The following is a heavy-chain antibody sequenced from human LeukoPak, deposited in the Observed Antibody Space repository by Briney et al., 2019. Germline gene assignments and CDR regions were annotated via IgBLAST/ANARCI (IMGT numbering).Heavy chain of an antibody. CDR2: FDPEDGET. Sequence: GASAKVSCKVSGYTLTELSMHWVRQAPGKGLEWMGGFDPEDGETIYAQKFQGRVTMTEHTSTDTAYMELSSLRSEDTAVYYCATARIGYNDYWGQGTLVTVSS. CDR3: ATARIGYNDY. J-gene: IGHJ4*02. D-gene: IGHD1-14*01. V-gene: IGHV1-24*01. CDR1: GYTLTELS.